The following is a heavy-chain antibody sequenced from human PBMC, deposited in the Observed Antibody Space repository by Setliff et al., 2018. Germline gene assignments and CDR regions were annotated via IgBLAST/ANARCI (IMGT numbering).Heavy chain of an antibody. J-gene: IGHJ4*02. D-gene: IGHD6-6*01. V-gene: IGHV4-38-2*02. Sequence: KASETLSLTCTVSGYSISSGYYWGWIRQPPGKGLEWIGSIYYSGSTNYNPSLKSRVTISVDTSKNQFSLKLSSVTAADTAAYYCAREGSSSYDYWGQGTLVTVSS. CDR3: AREGSSSYDY. CDR1: GYSISSGYY. CDR2: IYYSGST.